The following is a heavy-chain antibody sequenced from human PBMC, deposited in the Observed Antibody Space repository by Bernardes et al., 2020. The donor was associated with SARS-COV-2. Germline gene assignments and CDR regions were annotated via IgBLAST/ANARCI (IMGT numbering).Heavy chain of an antibody. J-gene: IGHJ6*02. D-gene: IGHD6-6*01. CDR3: AGYHRARPYYYDSMDV. V-gene: IGHV3-30*03. CDR1: GFTFSSYG. CDR2: ISYDGSNI. Sequence: GSLRLSCAASGFTFSSYGMHWVRQAPGKGLEWVAVISYDGSNIYYADSVKGRFTISRDNSKNTLYLQMNSLRAEDTAVYYCAGYHRARPYYYDSMDVGGQGTTVTVSS.